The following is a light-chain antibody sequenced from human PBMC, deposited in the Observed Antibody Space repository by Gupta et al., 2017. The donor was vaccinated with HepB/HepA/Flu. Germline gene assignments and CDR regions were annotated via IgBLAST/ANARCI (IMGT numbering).Light chain of an antibody. CDR3: SSYTSSSTFV. CDR1: SSDVGSYNR. CDR2: EVS. J-gene: IGLJ1*01. Sequence: QSALTQPPSVSGSPGQSVTISCTGTSSDVGSYNRVSWYQQPPDTAPKLMIYEVSNRPSGVPVRFSGSKSGNTASLTISGLQAEDEADYYCSSYTSSSTFVFGTGTKVTVL. V-gene: IGLV2-18*02.